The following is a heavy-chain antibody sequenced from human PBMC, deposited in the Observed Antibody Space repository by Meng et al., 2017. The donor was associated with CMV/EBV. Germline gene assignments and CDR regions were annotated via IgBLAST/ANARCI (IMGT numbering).Heavy chain of an antibody. CDR1: GFTFSDYY. J-gene: IGHJ1*01. D-gene: IGHD3-16*01. Sequence: WAASGFTFSDYYMSWIRQAPGKGLEWVSYIGGSGTTIYYADSVKGRFTISRDNAKNSLYLQMNSLRAEDTAVYYCARVKGAREYFQHWGQGTLVTVSS. CDR2: IGGSGTTI. V-gene: IGHV3-11*01. CDR3: ARVKGAREYFQH.